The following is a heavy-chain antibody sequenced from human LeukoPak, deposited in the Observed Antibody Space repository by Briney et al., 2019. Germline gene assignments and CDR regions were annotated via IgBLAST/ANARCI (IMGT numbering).Heavy chain of an antibody. Sequence: PGGSLRLSCAASGFTFDDYSMNWVRQAPGKGLEWVSYISSSSSTIYYADSVKGRFTISRDNAKNSLYLQMNSLRDEDTAVYYCARGLVRGVNWFDPWGQGTLVTVSS. CDR3: ARGLVRGVNWFDP. V-gene: IGHV3-48*02. CDR1: GFTFDDYS. J-gene: IGHJ5*02. D-gene: IGHD3-10*01. CDR2: ISSSSSTI.